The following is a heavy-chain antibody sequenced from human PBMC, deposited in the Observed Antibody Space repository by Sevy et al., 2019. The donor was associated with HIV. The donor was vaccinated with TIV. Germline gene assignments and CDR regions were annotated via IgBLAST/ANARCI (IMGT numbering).Heavy chain of an antibody. J-gene: IGHJ3*02. CDR3: ARGQSTMIVAGGAFDI. D-gene: IGHD3-22*01. Sequence: GGSLRLSCAASGFTVTSNYMSWVRQAPGKGLEWVSVIYADGNTYYADSVKGRFTVSRDSSKNTLYLQMNSLRAEDTAVYYCARGQSTMIVAGGAFDIWGQGTMVTVSS. CDR1: GFTVTSNY. CDR2: IYADGNT. V-gene: IGHV3-53*01.